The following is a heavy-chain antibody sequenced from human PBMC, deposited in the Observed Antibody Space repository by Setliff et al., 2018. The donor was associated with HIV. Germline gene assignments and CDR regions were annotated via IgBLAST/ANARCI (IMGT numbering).Heavy chain of an antibody. D-gene: IGHD1-26*01. CDR3: TRRRRAPGIEDLEAY. V-gene: IGHV5-51*01. CDR1: GYSLTNYW. J-gene: IGHJ4*02. Sequence: GESLKISCQASGYSLTNYWIGWVRQMPGKGLEWIGVIYPGDFVTRYGPSFQGQVFISADRSITTAYLQWDSLKASDTAMYYCTRRRRAPGIEDLEAYWGQGTLVTVSS. CDR2: IYPGDFVT.